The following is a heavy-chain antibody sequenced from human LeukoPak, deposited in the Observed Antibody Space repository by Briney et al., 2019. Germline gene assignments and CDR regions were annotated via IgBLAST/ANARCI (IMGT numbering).Heavy chain of an antibody. CDR3: ARDPPSFQH. CDR1: GFTFSSYN. J-gene: IGHJ1*01. CDR2: ISSSSSYI. V-gene: IGHV3-21*01. Sequence: GGSPRLSCAASGFTFSSYNMNWVRQAPGKGLEWVSSISSSSSYIYYADPVKGRFTISRDNAKNSLYLQMNSLRAEDTAVYYCARDPPSFQHWGQGTLVTVSS.